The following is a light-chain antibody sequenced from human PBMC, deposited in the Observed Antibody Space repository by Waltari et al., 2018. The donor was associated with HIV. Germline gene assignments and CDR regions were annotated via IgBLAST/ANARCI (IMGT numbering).Light chain of an antibody. CDR2: QNN. V-gene: IGLV3-1*01. J-gene: IGLJ1*01. CDR1: RLGDSY. Sequence: SFELTQSPSVSVSPRQTASITCPGARLGDSYVCWYQQKPGQSPALVIYQNNKRPSGIPERFSGSNSGNTATLTISGTQAMDEADYYCQAWDSVTGVFGTGTKVTVL. CDR3: QAWDSVTGV.